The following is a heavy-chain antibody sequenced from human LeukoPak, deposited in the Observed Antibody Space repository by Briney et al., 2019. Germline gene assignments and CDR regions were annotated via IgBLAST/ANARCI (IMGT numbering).Heavy chain of an antibody. Sequence: ASVKVSCKAPGYTFTSYDINWVRQATGQGLEWMGWMNPNSGNTGYAQKFQGRVTITRNTSISTAYMELSSLRSEDTAVYYCARCPTWGDCFDYWGQGTLVTVSS. V-gene: IGHV1-8*03. J-gene: IGHJ4*02. CDR2: MNPNSGNT. CDR3: ARCPTWGDCFDY. D-gene: IGHD3-16*01. CDR1: GYTFTSYD.